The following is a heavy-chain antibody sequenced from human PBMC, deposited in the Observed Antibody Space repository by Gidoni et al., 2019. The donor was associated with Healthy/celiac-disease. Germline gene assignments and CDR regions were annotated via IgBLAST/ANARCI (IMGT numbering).Heavy chain of an antibody. D-gene: IGHD3-3*01. V-gene: IGHV4-39*01. CDR2: IYYSGSN. Sequence: DGLEWIGSIYYSGSNYYNPSLKSRVTISVDTSKNQFSLKLSSVTAADTAVYYCASHFYDFWSGYLYYFDYWGQGTLVTVSS. J-gene: IGHJ4*02. CDR3: ASHFYDFWSGYLYYFDY.